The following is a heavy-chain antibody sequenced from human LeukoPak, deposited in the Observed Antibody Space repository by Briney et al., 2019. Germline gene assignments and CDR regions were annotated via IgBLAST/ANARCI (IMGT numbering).Heavy chain of an antibody. D-gene: IGHD5-24*01. Sequence: GGSLRLSCTASEYTFSRNYMLWVRQAPGKGLEWVSLIFSNGDTHYADSVKGRFTISRDTSKNTVSLQMNSLRVEDTAMYYCTRDQMNYWGQGTLVTVSS. V-gene: IGHV3-53*01. CDR3: TRDQMNY. J-gene: IGHJ4*02. CDR2: IFSNGDT. CDR1: EYTFSRNY.